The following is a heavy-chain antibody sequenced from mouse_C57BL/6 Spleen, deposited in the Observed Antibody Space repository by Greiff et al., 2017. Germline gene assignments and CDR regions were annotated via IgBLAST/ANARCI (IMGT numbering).Heavy chain of an antibody. D-gene: IGHD2-3*01. CDR1: GFTFSDYY. Sequence: EVMLVESEGGLVQPGSSMKLSCTASGFTFSDYYMAWVRQVPEKGLEWVANINYDGSSTYYLDSLKSRFIISRDNAKNILYLQMSSLKSEDTATYYCAREGDGYYLYAMDYWGQGTSVTVSS. J-gene: IGHJ4*01. CDR3: AREGDGYYLYAMDY. V-gene: IGHV5-16*01. CDR2: INYDGSST.